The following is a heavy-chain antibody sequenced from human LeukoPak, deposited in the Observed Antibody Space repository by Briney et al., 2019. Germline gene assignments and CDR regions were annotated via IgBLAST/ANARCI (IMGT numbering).Heavy chain of an antibody. Sequence: ASVKVTCKASGYTFTSYGSSWVRQAPGQGLEWMGWISAYNGNTNYAQKLQGRVTMTTDTSTSTAYMELRSLRPDDTAVYYCARDPLITMVRGATDYYYGMDVWGQGTTVTVSS. V-gene: IGHV1-18*01. D-gene: IGHD3-10*01. CDR3: ARDPLITMVRGATDYYYGMDV. CDR1: GYTFTSYG. J-gene: IGHJ6*02. CDR2: ISAYNGNT.